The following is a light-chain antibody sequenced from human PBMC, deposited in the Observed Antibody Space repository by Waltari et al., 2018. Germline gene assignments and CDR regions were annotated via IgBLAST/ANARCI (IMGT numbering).Light chain of an antibody. V-gene: IGKV3-20*01. CDR2: GAS. CDR3: QHYVRLPAT. CDR1: HSGSRS. Sequence: LVLTQSPGTLSLSPGERATRSCRASHSGSRSFAWYPQKPCQDPKLLIYGASTRATGIPDRFSGSGSGTDFSRTISSLKPEDFAIYFCQHYVRLPATFGQGTKVEIK. J-gene: IGKJ1*01.